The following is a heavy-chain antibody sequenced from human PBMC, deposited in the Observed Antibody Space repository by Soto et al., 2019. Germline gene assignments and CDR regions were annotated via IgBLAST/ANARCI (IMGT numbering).Heavy chain of an antibody. CDR3: ARAKAPLYSSSWYWFDP. CDR2: IYYSGST. D-gene: IGHD6-13*01. Sequence: SDTLSLTCTVSGGSIGSYYWSWIGQPTGKGLEWIGYIYYSGSTNYNPSLKSRFTISVDTSKNQFSLKLSSVTAADTAVYYCARAKAPLYSSSWYWFDPWGQGTLVTVS. CDR1: GGSIGSYY. V-gene: IGHV4-59*08. J-gene: IGHJ5*02.